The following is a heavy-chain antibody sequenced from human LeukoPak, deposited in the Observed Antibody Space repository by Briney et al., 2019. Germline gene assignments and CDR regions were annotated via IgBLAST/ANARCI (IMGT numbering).Heavy chain of an antibody. V-gene: IGHV1-58*02. CDR3: AAESYYFGGISILLGH. J-gene: IGHJ5*02. D-gene: IGHD4-23*01. CDR1: GFTFTRSA. Sequence: SVKVSCKASGFTFTRSAMQWVRQARGQRLEWLGWIVIGSGKTNYAQKFPERVAITRDMSTSTPYMALSSLRSAYTTVYYCAAESYYFGGISILLGHWGQGTLVTVSS. CDR2: IVIGSGKT.